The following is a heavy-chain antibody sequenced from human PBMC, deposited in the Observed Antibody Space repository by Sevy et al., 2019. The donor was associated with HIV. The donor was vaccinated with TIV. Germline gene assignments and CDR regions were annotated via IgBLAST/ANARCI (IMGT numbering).Heavy chain of an antibody. V-gene: IGHV3-30*18. Sequence: GGSLRLSCAASGFTFTRLGMHWVRQAPGRGLEWVGIISNDGSHKEYADSVKGRFTISRDNSKDTLYPQMNSLRLEDTAVYYCANSRGKYDGSSWLYYHYAMDVWGQGTTVTVSS. J-gene: IGHJ6*02. CDR1: GFTFTRLG. CDR3: ANSRGKYDGSSWLYYHYAMDV. D-gene: IGHD6-13*01. CDR2: ISNDGSHK.